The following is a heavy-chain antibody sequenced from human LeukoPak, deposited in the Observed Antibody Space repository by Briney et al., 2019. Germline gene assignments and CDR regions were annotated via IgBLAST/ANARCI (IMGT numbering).Heavy chain of an antibody. Sequence: GGSLRLSCAASGFTFSSYGMHWVRQAPGKGLEWVAVISYDGSNKYYADSVKGRITISRDNSKNTLYLQMNSLRAEDTAVYYCAKDPRVDILTGYLPWGQGTLVTVSS. CDR1: GFTFSSYG. D-gene: IGHD3-9*01. J-gene: IGHJ5*02. V-gene: IGHV3-30*18. CDR2: ISYDGSNK. CDR3: AKDPRVDILTGYLP.